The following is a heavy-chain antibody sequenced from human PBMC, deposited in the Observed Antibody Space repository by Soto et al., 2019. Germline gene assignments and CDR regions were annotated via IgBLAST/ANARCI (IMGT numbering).Heavy chain of an antibody. V-gene: IGHV6-1*01. J-gene: IGHJ1*01. CDR3: GRGSFYGDWV. CDR2: TYYRSKWYS. CDR1: GDSVSSTSAA. Sequence: SQTLSLTCAISGDSVSSTSAAWSWIRQSPSRGLEWLGRTYYRSKWYSDYAVSVKSRITINPDTSKNQFSLQLNSETPVARAVYYCGRGSFYGDWVWGQGXLVAVSS. D-gene: IGHD4-17*01.